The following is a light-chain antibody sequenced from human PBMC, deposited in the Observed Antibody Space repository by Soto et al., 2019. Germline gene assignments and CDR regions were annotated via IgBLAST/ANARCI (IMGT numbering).Light chain of an antibody. CDR3: QQYNNWPPLT. Sequence: EAVMTQSPVTLSVSPGERATLSCRASQSVTTNLAWYQQKPGQAPRLLSYSASTRAAGIPDRFSGSGSGTEFTLTISSLQSEDFAVYYCQQYNNWPPLTFGGGTKVEIK. J-gene: IGKJ4*01. CDR1: QSVTTN. CDR2: SAS. V-gene: IGKV3-15*01.